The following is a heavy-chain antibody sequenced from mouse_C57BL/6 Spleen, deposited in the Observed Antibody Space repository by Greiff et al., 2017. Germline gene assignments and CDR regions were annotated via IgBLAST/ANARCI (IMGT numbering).Heavy chain of an antibody. CDR1: GYAFTNYL. Sequence: QVQLQQSGAELVRPGTSVKVSCTASGYAFTNYLIEWVKQRPGQGLEWIGVINPGSGGTNYNEKFKGKATLTADKSSSTAYMQLSSLTSEDSAVYFCARYGAYWGQGTLVTVSA. J-gene: IGHJ3*01. D-gene: IGHD1-1*01. CDR3: ARYGAY. CDR2: INPGSGGT. V-gene: IGHV1-54*01.